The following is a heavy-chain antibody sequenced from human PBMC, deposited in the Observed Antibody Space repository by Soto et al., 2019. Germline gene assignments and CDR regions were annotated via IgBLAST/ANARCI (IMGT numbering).Heavy chain of an antibody. V-gene: IGHV3-11*06. CDR1: GLTFRDYY. J-gene: IGHJ4*02. D-gene: IGHD6-13*01. Sequence: WGPMRLCSAAAGLTFRDYYMSWIRKNPGKGLEWVSYISSSSSYTNYADSVKGRFTISRDNDKNSLYLQMNSLRAEDTAVYYCAREGVYSSSWYEFDYWGQGTLVTVSS. CDR2: ISSSSSYT. CDR3: AREGVYSSSWYEFDY.